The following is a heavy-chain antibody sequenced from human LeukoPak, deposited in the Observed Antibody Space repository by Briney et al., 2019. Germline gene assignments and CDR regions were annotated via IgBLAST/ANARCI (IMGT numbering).Heavy chain of an antibody. Sequence: PGGSLRLSCAASGFTFDDYAMHWVRQAPGKGLEWVSGISWNSGSIGYADSVKGRFTISRDNAKNTLYLQMNSLRAEDTAVYYCARAVDFWSGYDPWGQGTLVTVSS. CDR2: ISWNSGSI. CDR1: GFTFDDYA. D-gene: IGHD3-3*01. J-gene: IGHJ5*02. V-gene: IGHV3-9*01. CDR3: ARAVDFWSGYDP.